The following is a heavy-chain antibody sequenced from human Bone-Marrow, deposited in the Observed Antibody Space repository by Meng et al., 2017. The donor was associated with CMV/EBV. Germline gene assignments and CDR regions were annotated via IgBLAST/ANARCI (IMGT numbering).Heavy chain of an antibody. CDR1: GYTLTELS. CDR3: ATFPSGYAYYYYGMDV. Sequence: ASVTVSCKVSGYTLTELSMHWVRQAPGKGLEWMGGFDPEDGETIYAQKFQGRVTMTEDTSTDTAYMELSSLRSEDTAVYYCATFPSGYAYYYYGMDVWGQGTTVTVSS. D-gene: IGHD3-3*01. J-gene: IGHJ6*02. V-gene: IGHV1-24*01. CDR2: FDPEDGET.